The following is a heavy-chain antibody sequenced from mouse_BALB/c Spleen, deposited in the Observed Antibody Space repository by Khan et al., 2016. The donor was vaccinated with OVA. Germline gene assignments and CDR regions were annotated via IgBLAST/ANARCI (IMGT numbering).Heavy chain of an antibody. D-gene: IGHD2-14*01. J-gene: IGHJ4*01. CDR1: GYTFTSNT. CDR3: ARRTTGYAMDY. Sequence: QVQLKQSGAELARPGASVKMSCEASGYTFTSNTMHWVKQRLGQGLEWIGYINPRSGYTNYNQKFKDKATLTADKSSSTAYMQLSSLTSEDSAVYNCARRTTGYAMDYWGQGTSVIVSS. CDR2: INPRSGYT. V-gene: IGHV1-4*01.